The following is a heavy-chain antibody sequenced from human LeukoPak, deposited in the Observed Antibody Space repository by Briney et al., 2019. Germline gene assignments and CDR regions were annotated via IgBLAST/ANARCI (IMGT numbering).Heavy chain of an antibody. CDR1: GFTFSSYE. V-gene: IGHV3-23*01. CDR2: ISGSGGST. J-gene: IGHJ4*02. CDR3: AKDLYGHLDH. Sequence: GGSLRLSCAASGFTFSSYEMNWVRQAPGKGLEWVSAISGSGGSTYYADSVKGRFTISRDNSKNTLYLQMNSLRAEDTAVYYCAKDLYGHLDHWGQGTLVTVSS. D-gene: IGHD4-17*01.